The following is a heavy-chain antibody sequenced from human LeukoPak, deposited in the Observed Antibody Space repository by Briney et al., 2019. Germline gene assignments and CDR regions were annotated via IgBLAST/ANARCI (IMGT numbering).Heavy chain of an antibody. D-gene: IGHD4-17*01. CDR1: GFTFSSYW. CDR2: IKQDGSEK. J-gene: IGHJ4*02. Sequence: GESLRLSCAASGFTFSSYWMSWVRQAPGKGLEWVANIKQDGSEKYYVDSVKGRFTISRDNAKNSLYLQMNSLRAEDTAVYYCARDTQVNYGDYDYWGQGTLVTVSS. V-gene: IGHV3-7*01. CDR3: ARDTQVNYGDYDY.